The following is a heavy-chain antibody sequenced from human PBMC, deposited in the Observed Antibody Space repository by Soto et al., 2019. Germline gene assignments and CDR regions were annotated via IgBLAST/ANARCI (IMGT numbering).Heavy chain of an antibody. Sequence: EVQLVESGGGLVQPGGSLRLSCAASGFSIGCCSMNWVRQAPGRGLEWVSYISSSSSTTHYADSVKGRFTVSRDTAKNSLYLQMIGLRDEDRAVYYCARYYYDSSGYDGMDVWGQGTTVTVSS. CDR3: ARYYYDSSGYDGMDV. CDR2: ISSSSSTT. J-gene: IGHJ6*02. D-gene: IGHD3-22*01. V-gene: IGHV3-48*02. CDR1: GFSIGCCS.